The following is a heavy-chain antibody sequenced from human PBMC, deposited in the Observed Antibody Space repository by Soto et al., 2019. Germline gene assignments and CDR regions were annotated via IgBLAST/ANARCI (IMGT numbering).Heavy chain of an antibody. Sequence: SVKVSCKASEGTFSSYAISWVRRAPGQGLEWMGGVIPLYGTTNYAQKFQDRVTITADESTSTAYMELSSLRSQDTAVYYCARDLGGCSAGSCRYNWFDPWGQGTLVTVSS. CDR1: EGTFSSYA. CDR2: VIPLYGTT. CDR3: ARDLGGCSAGSCRYNWFDP. V-gene: IGHV1-69*13. J-gene: IGHJ5*02. D-gene: IGHD2-15*01.